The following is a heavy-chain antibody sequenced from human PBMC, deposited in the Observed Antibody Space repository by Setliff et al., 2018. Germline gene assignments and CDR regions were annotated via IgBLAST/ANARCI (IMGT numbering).Heavy chain of an antibody. CDR3: TRDIVVFTDIDYYYSGMDV. Sequence: GGSLRLSCAAPGFAFNTYWMHWVRQVPGKGLVWVARINGDGSVANYADAVKGRFTISRDNAKNTLSLQMNTLKAEDTAVYYCTRDIVVFTDIDYYYSGMDVWGQGAAVTVSS. CDR2: INGDGSVA. V-gene: IGHV3-74*01. D-gene: IGHD2-21*01. J-gene: IGHJ6*02. CDR1: GFAFNTYW.